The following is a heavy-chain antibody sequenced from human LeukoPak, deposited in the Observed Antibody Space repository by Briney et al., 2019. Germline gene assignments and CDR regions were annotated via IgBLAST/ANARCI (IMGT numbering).Heavy chain of an antibody. J-gene: IGHJ4*02. V-gene: IGHV3-23*01. CDR2: ISGSGGST. CDR1: GFTFSSYA. D-gene: IGHD3-22*01. Sequence: SGGSLGLSCAASGFTFSSYAMSWVRQAPGKGLEWVSAISGSGGSTYYADSMKGRFTISRDNSKNTLYLQMNSLRAEDTAVYYCAKDYYYDSSGYYGSFDYWGQGTLVTVSS. CDR3: AKDYYYDSSGYYGSFDY.